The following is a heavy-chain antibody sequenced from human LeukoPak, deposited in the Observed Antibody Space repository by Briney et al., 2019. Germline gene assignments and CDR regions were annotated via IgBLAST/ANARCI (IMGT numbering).Heavy chain of an antibody. CDR2: ISGSGGRT. V-gene: IGHV3-23*01. Sequence: GGSLRLSCAASGFTFSSYAMSWVRQAPGKGLEWVSAISGSGGRTYYADSVKGRFTISRDNSKNTLYRQMNSLRAEDTAVYYCAKDYDPYLTTGFDYWGQGTLVAVSS. D-gene: IGHD5-12*01. CDR3: AKDYDPYLTTGFDY. CDR1: GFTFSSYA. J-gene: IGHJ4*02.